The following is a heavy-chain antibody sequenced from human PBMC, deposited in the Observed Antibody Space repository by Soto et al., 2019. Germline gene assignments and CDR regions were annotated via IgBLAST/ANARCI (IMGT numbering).Heavy chain of an antibody. CDR1: GFTFSSYS. D-gene: IGHD2-15*01. V-gene: IGHV3-48*01. CDR3: ASLRYCSAGSCFPLDY. CDR2: ISSSSSTI. Sequence: EVQLVESGGGLVQPGGSLRLSCAASGFTFSSYSMNWVRQAPGKGLEWVSYISSSSSTIYYADSVKGRFTITRDNAKNSLYLQMNSLRADDTAVYYCASLRYCSAGSCFPLDYWGQGTLVTVSS. J-gene: IGHJ4*02.